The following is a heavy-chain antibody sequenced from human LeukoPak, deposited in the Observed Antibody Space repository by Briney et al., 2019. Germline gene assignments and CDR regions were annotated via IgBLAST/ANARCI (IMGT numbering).Heavy chain of an antibody. V-gene: IGHV4-34*01. CDR2: INHSGST. D-gene: IGHD3-22*01. CDR3: AREGSYYYDSSGYAYYYYYMDV. CDR1: GGSFSGYY. J-gene: IGHJ6*03. Sequence: SETLSLTCAVYGGSFSGYYWSWIRQPPGKGLEWIGEINHSGSTNYNPSLKSRVTISVDTSKNQFSLKLSSVTAADTAVYYCAREGSYYYDSSGYAYYYYYMDVWGKGTTVTISS.